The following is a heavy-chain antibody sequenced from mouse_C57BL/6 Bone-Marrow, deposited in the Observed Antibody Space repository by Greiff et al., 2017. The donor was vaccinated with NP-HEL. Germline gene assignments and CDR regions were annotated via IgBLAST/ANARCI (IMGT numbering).Heavy chain of an antibody. CDR3: AREGATTVVSDWYFDV. D-gene: IGHD1-1*01. V-gene: IGHV1-26*01. CDR2: INPNNGGT. Sequence: EVQLQQSGPELVKPGASVKISCKASGYTFTDYYMNWVKQSHGKSLEWIGDINPNNGGTSYNQKFKGKATLTVDKSSSTAYMELRSLTSEDSAVYYCAREGATTVVSDWYFDVWGTGTTVTVSS. J-gene: IGHJ1*03. CDR1: GYTFTDYY.